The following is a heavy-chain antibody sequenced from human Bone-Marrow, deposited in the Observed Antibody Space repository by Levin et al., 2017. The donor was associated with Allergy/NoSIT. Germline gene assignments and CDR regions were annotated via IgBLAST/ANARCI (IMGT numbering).Heavy chain of an antibody. CDR2: IWYDGTNR. CDR3: ARESVDTGMVLLDY. CDR1: GFTFKNYG. D-gene: IGHD5-18*01. J-gene: IGHJ4*02. Sequence: GESLKISCAGSGFTFKNYGIHWVRQAPGKGLEWLTLIWYDGTNRYYADSVKGRFTISRDKSKNTVFLQMNNLRAEDTAVYYCARESVDTGMVLLDYWGQGTLVTVSS. V-gene: IGHV3-33*01.